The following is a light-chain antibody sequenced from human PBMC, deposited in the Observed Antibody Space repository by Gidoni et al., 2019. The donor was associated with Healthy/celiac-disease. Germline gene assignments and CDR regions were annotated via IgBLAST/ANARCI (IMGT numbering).Light chain of an antibody. Sequence: VMTQSHLALSLPLGQPASISCRSSQSLVYSDENTYLNWFQQRPGQSPRPLIYKVSNRDSGVPDRCSGRASGTDFILKSSRVEAEDVGVYYCMQGTRWPGTFGQGTKLQIK. CDR3: MQGTRWPGT. CDR2: KVS. J-gene: IGKJ2*01. CDR1: QSLVYSDENTY. V-gene: IGKV2-30*01.